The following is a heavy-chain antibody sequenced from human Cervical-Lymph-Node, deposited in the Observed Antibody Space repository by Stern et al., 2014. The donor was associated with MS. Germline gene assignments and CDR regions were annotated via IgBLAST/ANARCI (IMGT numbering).Heavy chain of an antibody. V-gene: IGHV1-2*02. CDR2: INPHTGET. CDR1: GYAFSGYY. CDR3: ASGAQLGATDFDY. J-gene: IGHJ4*02. Sequence: QMQLVQSGTEVKKPGASVKVSCKASGYAFSGYYKHWLRQAPGQGLEWMGYINPHTGETKYAQKFQGRLTVTRDTSSSTAYMDLRRLRIDDTAVYFCASGAQLGATDFDYWGQGTLVTVSS. D-gene: IGHD1-26*01.